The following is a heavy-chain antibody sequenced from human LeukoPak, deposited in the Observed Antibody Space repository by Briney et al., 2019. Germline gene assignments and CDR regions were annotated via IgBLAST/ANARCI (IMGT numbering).Heavy chain of an antibody. CDR2: IRSKANSYAT. V-gene: IGHV3-73*01. J-gene: IGHJ4*02. D-gene: IGHD5-12*01. CDR3: AREGAFGVATIGNY. Sequence: GGSLRLSCAASGFTFSGSAMHWVRQASGKGLEWVGRIRSKANSYATAYAASVKGRFTISRDDSKNTAYLQMNSLRAEDTAVYYCAREGAFGVATIGNYWGQGTLVTVSS. CDR1: GFTFSGSA.